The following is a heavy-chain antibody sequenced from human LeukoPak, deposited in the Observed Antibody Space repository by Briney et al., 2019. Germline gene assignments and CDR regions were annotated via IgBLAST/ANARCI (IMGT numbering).Heavy chain of an antibody. J-gene: IGHJ5*02. CDR3: ARDYYGSGSYRNWFGP. CDR1: GASISSYY. Sequence: SETLSLTCTVSGASISSYYWSWIRQPPGKGLEWIGYIYDSGSTNYNPSLKSRVTISVDTSKNQFSLKLSSVTAADTAVYYCARDYYGSGSYRNWFGPWGQGTLVIVSS. CDR2: IYDSGST. V-gene: IGHV4-59*01. D-gene: IGHD3-10*01.